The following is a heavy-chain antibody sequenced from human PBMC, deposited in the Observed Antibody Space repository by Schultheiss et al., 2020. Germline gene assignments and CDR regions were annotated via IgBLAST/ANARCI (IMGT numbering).Heavy chain of an antibody. Sequence: SETLSLTCTVSGGSISSYYWSWIRQPPGKGLEWIGYIYYSWSTNYNPSLESRVTISVDTSKNQFSLKLSSVTAADTAVYYCARGCNQQLVKGRAGPLDYWGQGTLVTVSS. J-gene: IGHJ4*02. D-gene: IGHD6-13*01. V-gene: IGHV4-59*01. CDR3: ARGCNQQLVKGRAGPLDY. CDR2: IYYSWST. CDR1: GGSISSYY.